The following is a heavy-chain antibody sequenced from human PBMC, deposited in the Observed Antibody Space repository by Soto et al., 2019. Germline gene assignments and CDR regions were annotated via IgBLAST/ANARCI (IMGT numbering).Heavy chain of an antibody. CDR2: IFYTGVT. D-gene: IGHD3-22*01. J-gene: IGHJ2*01. V-gene: IGHV4-61*03. Sequence: QVQLQESGPGLVKPSETLSLTCSVSGGSVSNASFYWTWIRQAPGAGLEYIGYIFYTGVTNYNPSLSSRVTISLDTSKNHFSLKLNSMTAADTAVYYCVRVLHSSWYADLWGRGTLVTVSS. CDR1: GGSVSNASFY. CDR3: VRVLHSSWYADL.